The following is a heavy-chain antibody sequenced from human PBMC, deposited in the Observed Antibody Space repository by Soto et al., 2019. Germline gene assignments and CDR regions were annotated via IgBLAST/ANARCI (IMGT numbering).Heavy chain of an antibody. D-gene: IGHD4-17*01. J-gene: IGHJ3*02. Sequence: PSETLSLTCTVSGGSISSGGYYWSWIRQHPGKGLEWIGYIYYSGSTYYNPSLKSRVTISVDTSKNQFSLKLSSVTAAATAVYYCARGYYGEEDAFDIWGQGSMVTVSS. V-gene: IGHV4-31*03. CDR1: GGSISSGGYY. CDR2: IYYSGST. CDR3: ARGYYGEEDAFDI.